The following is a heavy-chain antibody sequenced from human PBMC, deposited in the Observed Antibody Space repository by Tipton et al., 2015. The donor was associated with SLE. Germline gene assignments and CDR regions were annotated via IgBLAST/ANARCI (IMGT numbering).Heavy chain of an antibody. Sequence: SLRLSCAASGFTFSNYAMGWVRQAPGKGLEWVSVFYIGGSAYYADSVKGRFTISRDNSKNTLYLQMNSLRADDTAVYYCAKGSLDYGDYSGVYFQHWGQGTLVTVSS. CDR1: GFTFSNYA. J-gene: IGHJ1*01. D-gene: IGHD4-17*01. CDR2: FYIGGSA. V-gene: IGHV3-23*03. CDR3: AKGSLDYGDYSGVYFQH.